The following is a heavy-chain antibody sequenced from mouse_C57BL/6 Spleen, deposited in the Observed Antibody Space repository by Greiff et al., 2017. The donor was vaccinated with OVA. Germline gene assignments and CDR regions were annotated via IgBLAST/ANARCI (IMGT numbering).Heavy chain of an antibody. CDR1: GYAFSSYW. Sequence: QVQLQQSGAELVKPGASVKISCKASGYAFSSYWMNWVKQRPGKGLEWIGQIYPGDGDTNYNGKFKGKATLTADKSSSTAYMQLSSLTSEDSAVYFCARGRSYYSNYVDYAMDYWGQGTSGTVSS. V-gene: IGHV1-80*01. D-gene: IGHD2-5*01. CDR2: IYPGDGDT. J-gene: IGHJ4*01. CDR3: ARGRSYYSNYVDYAMDY.